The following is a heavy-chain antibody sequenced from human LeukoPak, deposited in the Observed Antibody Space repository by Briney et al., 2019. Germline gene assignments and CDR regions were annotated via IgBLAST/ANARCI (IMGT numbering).Heavy chain of an antibody. D-gene: IGHD1-26*01. CDR1: GYSFTSYW. Sequence: GESLKISCKGCGYSFTSYWIGWVRQMPGKGLEWMGIIYPGDSDTRYSPSFQGQVTISADNSIGTAYLQWSSLKASDTAMYYCARVRGSYYYYYGMDVWGQGTTVTVSS. CDR2: IYPGDSDT. CDR3: ARVRGSYYYYYGMDV. V-gene: IGHV5-51*01. J-gene: IGHJ6*02.